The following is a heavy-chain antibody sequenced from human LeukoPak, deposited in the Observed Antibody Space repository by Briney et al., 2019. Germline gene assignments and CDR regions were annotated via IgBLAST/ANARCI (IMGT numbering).Heavy chain of an antibody. Sequence: PSETLSLTCAVSGYGGWIRQPPGKGLEWIGSIYHSGSTYYNPSLKSRVTILVDTSKNQFSLHLSSVTAADTAIYYCARVIAAGVDFDYWGQGTLVTVSS. V-gene: IGHV4-38-2*01. CDR2: IYHSGST. CDR3: ARVIAAGVDFDY. D-gene: IGHD6-13*01. CDR1: GYG. J-gene: IGHJ4*02.